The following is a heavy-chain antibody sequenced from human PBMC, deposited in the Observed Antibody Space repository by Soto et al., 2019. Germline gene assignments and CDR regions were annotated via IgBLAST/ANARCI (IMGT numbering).Heavy chain of an antibody. V-gene: IGHV4-34*01. CDR3: QGGDF. CDR1: GGSFRGYF. CDR2: INDSGST. Sequence: SETLSLTCAVSGGSFRGYFWSWIRQSPDKGLEWIGEINDSGSTYYNPSFKSRLTISVDTSKSQISLTLTSVAAADSAVYYCQGGDFWGQGTRVTVSS. D-gene: IGHD3-16*01. J-gene: IGHJ4*02.